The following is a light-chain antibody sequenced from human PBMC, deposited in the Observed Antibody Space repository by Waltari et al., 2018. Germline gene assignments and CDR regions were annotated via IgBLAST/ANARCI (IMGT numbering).Light chain of an antibody. CDR2: GAS. Sequence: EIVLTQSPGTRSLSPGDRATLSCRASQTVRTPYLAWYQQGPGQAPTLPIYGASSRATGVPDRCSGSGSGTDLSLTISSLEPEDFAVYYCQQYDISPLTFGGGTKGEMK. CDR1: QTVRTPY. J-gene: IGKJ4*01. V-gene: IGKV3-20*01. CDR3: QQYDISPLT.